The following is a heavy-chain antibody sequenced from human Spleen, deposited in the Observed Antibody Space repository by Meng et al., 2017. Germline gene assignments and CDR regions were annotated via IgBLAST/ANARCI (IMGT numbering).Heavy chain of an antibody. CDR1: GYTFPDYW. CDR2: ISAYNGNT. D-gene: IGHD3-16*01. CDR3: AREFGEYYYYYGMDV. V-gene: IGHV1-18*04. J-gene: IGHJ6*02. Sequence: GGSLRLSCKASGYTFPDYWLHWVRRAPGQGLEWMGWISAYNGNTNYAQKLQGRVTMTTDTSTSTAYMGLRSLRSDDTAVYYCAREFGEYYYYYGMDVWGQGTTVTVSS.